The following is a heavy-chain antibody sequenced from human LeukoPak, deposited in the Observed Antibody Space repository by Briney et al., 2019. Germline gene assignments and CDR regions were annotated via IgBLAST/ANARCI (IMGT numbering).Heavy chain of an antibody. D-gene: IGHD2-21*02. J-gene: IGHJ3*02. CDR3: ARFQAYCGGDCYPDAFDI. CDR1: GFTFSSYW. V-gene: IGHV3-7*01. CDR2: IKQDGSEK. Sequence: PGGSLRLSCAASGFTFSSYWMSWVRQAPGKGLEWVANIKQDGSEKYYVDSVKGRFTISRDNAKSSLYLQMNSLRAEDTAVYYCARFQAYCGGDCYPDAFDIWGQGTMVTVSS.